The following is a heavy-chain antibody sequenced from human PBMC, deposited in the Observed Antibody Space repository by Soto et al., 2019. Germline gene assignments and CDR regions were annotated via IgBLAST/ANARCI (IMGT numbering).Heavy chain of an antibody. V-gene: IGHV3-33*01. Sequence: QVQLVESGGGVVQPGRSLRLSCAASGFTFSSYGMHWVRQAPGKGLEWVAVIWYDGSNKYYADSVKGRFNISRDNSKNTLYLQMNSLRAEDTAGYYCARCNAVRGGGYYYMDVWGKGTTVTVSS. CDR3: ARCNAVRGGGYYYMDV. CDR1: GFTFSSYG. CDR2: IWYDGSNK. J-gene: IGHJ6*03. D-gene: IGHD3-10*01.